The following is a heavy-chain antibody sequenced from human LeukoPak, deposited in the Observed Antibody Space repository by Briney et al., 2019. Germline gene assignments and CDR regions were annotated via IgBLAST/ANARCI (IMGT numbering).Heavy chain of an antibody. V-gene: IGHV3-23*01. CDR2: ISGSGGST. D-gene: IGHD6-19*01. CDR3: AKDGARTRRIAVASDV. Sequence: PGGSLRLSWAASGFTFSSYTMSWVRQAPGKGLEWVSIISGSGGSTYYADSVKGRFTISRDNSKNTLYLQMNSLRAEDTAVYCCAKDGARTRRIAVASDVWGKGTTVTVSS. J-gene: IGHJ6*04. CDR1: GFTFSSYT.